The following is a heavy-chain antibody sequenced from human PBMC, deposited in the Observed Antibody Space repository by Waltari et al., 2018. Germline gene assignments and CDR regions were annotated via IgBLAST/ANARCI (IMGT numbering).Heavy chain of an antibody. CDR1: GDSISNGSSH. CDR2: VYNSGCV. V-gene: IGHV4-61*02. CDR3: AREEGRYYNFWNGYYAFDN. D-gene: IGHD3-3*01. J-gene: IGHJ4*02. Sequence: QVQLQESGPGLVQPSQTLSLTCTVSGDSISNGSSHWSRIRQPAGQRLEWLGRVYNSGCVNHTPSLKSRVTISIDTSKSQCALDLRSVTAADSAIYYCAREEGRYYNFWNGYYAFDNWGQGTLVTVSS.